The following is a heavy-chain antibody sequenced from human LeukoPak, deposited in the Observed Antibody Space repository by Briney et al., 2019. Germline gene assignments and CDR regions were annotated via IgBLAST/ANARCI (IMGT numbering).Heavy chain of an antibody. CDR3: ARVIYSGWEGEQSD. D-gene: IGHD6-19*01. CDR2: INSDGSTT. CDR1: GFTFSSYW. Sequence: PGGSLRLSCAASGFTFSSYWMHWVRQAPGKGLVWVSRINSDGSTTSYADSVMGRFTISRDNAKNTLYLQMNSLRAEDTAVYYCARVIYSGWEGEQSDWGQGTLVTVSS. V-gene: IGHV3-74*01. J-gene: IGHJ4*02.